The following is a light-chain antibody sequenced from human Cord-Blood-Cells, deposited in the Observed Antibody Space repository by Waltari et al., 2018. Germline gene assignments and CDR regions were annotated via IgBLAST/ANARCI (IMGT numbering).Light chain of an antibody. J-gene: IGLJ2*01. CDR1: SLRSYY. CDR3: NSRDSSGNHVV. V-gene: IGLV3-19*01. CDR2: GKN. Sequence: SSELTQDPAVSVALGQTVRITCQGDSLRSYYASWYQQKPGQAPVLVIYGKNNRPSGIPGRFSGSSSGNTASLTIPGAQAEDEADYYCNSRDSSGNHVVFGGGTKLTVL.